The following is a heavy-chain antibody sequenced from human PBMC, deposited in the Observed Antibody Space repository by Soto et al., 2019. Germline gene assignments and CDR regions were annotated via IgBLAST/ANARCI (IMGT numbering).Heavy chain of an antibody. CDR3: ASGSYSSSAGWFDP. V-gene: IGHV3-48*03. Sequence: EGQLVESGGDLVQPGGSLRLSCTSSGFTFSSYEMNWVRQAPGKGLEWISYISSSGATIYYADSVKGRFAISRDNAKKSLYLQMNSLRAEDTAVYYCASGSYSSSAGWFDPWGQGTLVTVSS. J-gene: IGHJ5*02. CDR2: ISSSGATI. CDR1: GFTFSSYE. D-gene: IGHD3-22*01.